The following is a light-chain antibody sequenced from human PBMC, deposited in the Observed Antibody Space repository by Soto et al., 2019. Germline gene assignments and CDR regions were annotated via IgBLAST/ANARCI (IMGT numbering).Light chain of an antibody. CDR3: AAWDDSLNGPGV. CDR2: SNN. J-gene: IGLJ3*02. Sequence: QSVLTQPPSASGTPGQRVTISCSGSSSNIGSNNVNWYQQLPGTAPKLLIYSNNQRPSGVPDRFSGSKSGTSASLAISGLQAEDDADYYCAAWDDSLNGPGVFGGGTKLTVL. V-gene: IGLV1-44*01. CDR1: SSNIGSNN.